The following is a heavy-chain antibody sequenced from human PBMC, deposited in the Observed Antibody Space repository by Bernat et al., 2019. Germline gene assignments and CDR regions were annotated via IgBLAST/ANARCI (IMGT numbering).Heavy chain of an antibody. J-gene: IGHJ5*02. V-gene: IGHV4-59*01. CDR2: ISYTGGT. CDR3: ARHYLRAGSYSYWFDP. CDR1: VCSIGIYY. Sequence: QEQLQESGPGLVKPSETLSLTCTVSVCSIGIYYWSWIRQPPGKGLEWIAFISYTGGTNYNPSLKSRVIISVDTSKSQVSLELTSVTAADTAVYYCARHYLRAGSYSYWFDPWGQGTLVTVSS. D-gene: IGHD3-16*02.